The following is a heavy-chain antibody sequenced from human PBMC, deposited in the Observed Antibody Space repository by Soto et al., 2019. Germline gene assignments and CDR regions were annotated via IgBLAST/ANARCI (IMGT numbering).Heavy chain of an antibody. CDR2: ISADDGST. J-gene: IGHJ4*02. CDR3: AKAGYSFFFDY. CDR1: VFSFSSYV. V-gene: IGHV3-23*01. Sequence: EVQLLESGGGLVQSGGSLRLSCTASVFSFSSYVMSWVRQAPGKGLEWVSEISADDGSTYYADSVKGRFTISRDNSKNTVDLQMNSLRADDTAVYYCAKAGYSFFFDYWGQGTLVTVSS. D-gene: IGHD5-18*01.